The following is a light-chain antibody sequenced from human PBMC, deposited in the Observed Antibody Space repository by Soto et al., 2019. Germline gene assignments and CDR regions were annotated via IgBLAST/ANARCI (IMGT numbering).Light chain of an antibody. CDR2: WAS. CDR3: QQYHSAPIT. CDR1: QSLLYSSNNKNF. V-gene: IGKV4-1*01. J-gene: IGKJ5*01. Sequence: DIVMTQSPDSLAVSLGERATINCKSSQSLLYSSNNKNFLAWYQQKPGQPPKLLFYWASTRQSGVPDRFSGSGPGTDFTLTISNVEAEDVAIYYCQQYHSAPITFGQGTRLEIK.